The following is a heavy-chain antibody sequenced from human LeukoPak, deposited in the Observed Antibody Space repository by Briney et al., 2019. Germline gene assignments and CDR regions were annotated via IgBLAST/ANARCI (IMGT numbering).Heavy chain of an antibody. J-gene: IGHJ4*02. CDR2: IYYSGST. CDR1: VGSISSYY. D-gene: IGHD6-19*01. Sequence: SETLSLTCTVSVGSISSYYGSWIRQPPGKGREWSGYIYYSGSTNYNPSLKSRVTISVDTSKNQFSLKLSSVTAADTAVYYCARAEAVAGTHPFDYWGQGTLVTVSS. CDR3: ARAEAVAGTHPFDY. V-gene: IGHV4-59*01.